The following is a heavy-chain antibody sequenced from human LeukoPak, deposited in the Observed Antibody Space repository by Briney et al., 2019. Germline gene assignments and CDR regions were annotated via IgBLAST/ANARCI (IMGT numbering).Heavy chain of an antibody. CDR3: ASSVYYDSSGYYYRSGGFDY. Sequence: SETLSLTCTVSGGSISSYYWSWIRQPPGKGLEWIGYIYYGGSTNYNPSLKSRVTISVDTSKNQFSLKLSSVTAADTAVYYCASSVYYDSSGYYYRSGGFDYWGQGTLVTVSS. CDR2: IYYGGST. J-gene: IGHJ4*02. D-gene: IGHD3-22*01. CDR1: GGSISSYY. V-gene: IGHV4-59*08.